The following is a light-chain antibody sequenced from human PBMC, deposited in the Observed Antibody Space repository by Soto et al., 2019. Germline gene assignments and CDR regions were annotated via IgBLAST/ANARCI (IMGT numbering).Light chain of an antibody. Sequence: QSALAQPPSASGSPGQSVTISCTGTSSDVGGYIFVSWYQQHPGKVPKLIIYDVNKRPSGVPDRFYGSKYGNTASLTVSGLQAEDEGDYYCVSFAGGTYVFGTGTKVTVL. V-gene: IGLV2-8*01. CDR3: VSFAGGTYV. CDR1: SSDVGGYIF. J-gene: IGLJ1*01. CDR2: DVN.